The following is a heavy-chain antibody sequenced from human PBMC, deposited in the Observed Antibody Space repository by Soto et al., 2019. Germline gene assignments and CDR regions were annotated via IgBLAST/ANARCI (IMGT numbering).Heavy chain of an antibody. CDR3: ASLHPLYSSSIDYYGMDV. CDR2: IYTSGST. J-gene: IGHJ6*02. D-gene: IGHD6-6*01. Sequence: SETLSLTCTVSGGSISSYYWSWIRQPAGKGLEWIGRIYTSGSTNYNPSLKSRVTMSVDTSKNQFSLKLSSVTAADTAVYYCASLHPLYSSSIDYYGMDVWGQGTTVTVSS. CDR1: GGSISSYY. V-gene: IGHV4-4*07.